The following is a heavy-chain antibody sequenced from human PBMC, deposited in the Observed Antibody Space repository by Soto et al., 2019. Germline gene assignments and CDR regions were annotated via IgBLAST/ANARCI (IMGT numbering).Heavy chain of an antibody. J-gene: IGHJ6*02. CDR3: ARPLRDRNYYYGMAV. CDR2: TIPMFGTP. D-gene: IGHD3-22*01. Sequence: QVQLVQSGAEMQQPGASVRVSCKASGGTFSKYAFSWVRQAPGQGLEWLGGTIPMFGTPNYAQKIQGRVAISADESTATVYMDLSSLRSEDTAVYFCARPLRDRNYYYGMAVWGQGTTVTVSS. V-gene: IGHV1-69*01. CDR1: GGTFSKYA.